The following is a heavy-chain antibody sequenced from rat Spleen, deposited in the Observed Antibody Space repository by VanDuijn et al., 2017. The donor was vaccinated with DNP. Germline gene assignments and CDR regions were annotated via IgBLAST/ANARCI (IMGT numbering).Heavy chain of an antibody. Sequence: EVQLQESGPGLVKPSQSLSLTCSVTGYSITSDYWGWIRKFPGNKMAWIGHISYSGRTTYNPSLKSRISISRDTSKNQFFLQLNSVNTDDTATYYCARWRIGPHYFDSWGQGVMVTVSS. CDR1: GYSITSDY. CDR3: ARWRIGPHYFDS. J-gene: IGHJ2*01. V-gene: IGHV3-1*01. D-gene: IGHD1-11*01. CDR2: ISYSGRT.